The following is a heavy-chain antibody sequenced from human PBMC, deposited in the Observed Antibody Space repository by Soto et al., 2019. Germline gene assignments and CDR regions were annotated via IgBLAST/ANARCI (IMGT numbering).Heavy chain of an antibody. CDR3: AMTLGYCSVGSCYALPPDY. Sequence: SETLSLTCTVSGGSISSSSYYWGWIRQPPGKGLEWIGSIYYSGSTYYNPSLKNRVTISVDTSKNQSSPKLSSVTAADTAVYYCAMTLGYCSVGSCYALPPDYWGQGTLVTVSS. CDR2: IYYSGST. D-gene: IGHD2-15*01. V-gene: IGHV4-39*01. CDR1: GGSISSSSYY. J-gene: IGHJ4*02.